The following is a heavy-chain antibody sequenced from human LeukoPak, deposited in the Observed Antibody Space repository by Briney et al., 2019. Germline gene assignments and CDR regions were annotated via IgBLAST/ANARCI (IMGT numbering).Heavy chain of an antibody. J-gene: IGHJ5*02. D-gene: IGHD3-16*01. CDR3: ATRAGGWGSYYWFDP. V-gene: IGHV1-24*01. CDR1: GYTLTELS. CDR2: FDPEDGET. Sequence: GASVKVSCKVSGYTLTELSMHWVRQAPGKGLEWMGGFDPEDGETICAQKFQGRVTMTEDTSTDTAYMELSSLRSEDTAVYYCATRAGGWGSYYWFDPWGQGTLVTVSS.